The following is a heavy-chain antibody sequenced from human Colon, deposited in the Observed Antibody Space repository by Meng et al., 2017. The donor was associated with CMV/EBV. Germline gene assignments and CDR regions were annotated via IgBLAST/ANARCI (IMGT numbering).Heavy chain of an antibody. D-gene: IGHD3-10*01. Sequence: GGSLRLSCVASGFAFSIFEMNWVRQAPGKGLEWLAYIDGGGTTIYYADSVKGRFTISRDNAKNTLYLQMDSLRVEDTAVYYCARGAGGFDYWGQGTRVTVSS. CDR2: IDGGGTTI. CDR1: GFAFSIFE. J-gene: IGHJ4*02. CDR3: ARGAGGFDY. V-gene: IGHV3-48*03.